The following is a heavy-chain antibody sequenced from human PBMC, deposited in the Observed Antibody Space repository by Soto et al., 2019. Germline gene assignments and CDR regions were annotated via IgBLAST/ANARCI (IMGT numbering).Heavy chain of an antibody. Sequence: VASVKVSCKASGYTFTSYDINWVRQATGQGLEWMGWMNPNSGNTGYAQKFQGRVTMTRNTSISTAYMELSSLRSEDTAVYYCARNGRLLWFGAPGGNNWFDPWGQGTLVTVSS. V-gene: IGHV1-8*01. CDR3: ARNGRLLWFGAPGGNNWFDP. CDR1: GYTFTSYD. CDR2: MNPNSGNT. J-gene: IGHJ5*02. D-gene: IGHD3-10*01.